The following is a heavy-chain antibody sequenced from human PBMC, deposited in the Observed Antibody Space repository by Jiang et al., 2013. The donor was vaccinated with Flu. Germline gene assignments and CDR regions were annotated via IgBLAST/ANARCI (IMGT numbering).Heavy chain of an antibody. Sequence: GLVKPSQTLSLTCTVSGGSISSGGDYWSWICQHPGKGLEWIGYISYSGSTYYNPSLKSRLTISVDTSKNQFSLKLSSVTAADTALYYCARGIDYGGYFDYWGQGTLVTVSS. J-gene: IGHJ4*02. V-gene: IGHV4-31*03. CDR2: ISYSGST. D-gene: IGHD4-17*01. CDR1: GGSISSGGDY. CDR3: ARGIDYGGYFDY.